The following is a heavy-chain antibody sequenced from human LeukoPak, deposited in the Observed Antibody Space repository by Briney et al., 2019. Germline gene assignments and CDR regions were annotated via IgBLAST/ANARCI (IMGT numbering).Heavy chain of an antibody. CDR3: AKVSGDIVVVVAATKANHFDY. CDR1: GFTFSSYA. J-gene: IGHJ4*02. CDR2: ISGSGGST. D-gene: IGHD2-15*01. Sequence: GGSLRLSCAASGFTFSSYAMSWVRQAPGKGLEWVSAISGSGGSTYYADSVKGRFTISRDNSKNTLYLQMNSLRAEDTAVYYCAKVSGDIVVVVAATKANHFDYSGPGTLVTVSS. V-gene: IGHV3-23*01.